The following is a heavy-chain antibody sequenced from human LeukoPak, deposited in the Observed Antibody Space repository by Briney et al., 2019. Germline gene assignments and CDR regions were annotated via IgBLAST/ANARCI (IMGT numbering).Heavy chain of an antibody. CDR3: AGELGSNGVGATYFDY. CDR1: GGTFSSYA. J-gene: IGHJ4*02. Sequence: SVKVSCKASGGTFSSYAISWVRQAPGQGLEWMGGIIPIFGTANYAQKFQGRVTITADESTSTAYMELSRLRSDDTAVYYCAGELGSNGVGATYFDYWGQGTLVTASS. V-gene: IGHV1-69*01. D-gene: IGHD1-26*01. CDR2: IIPIFGTA.